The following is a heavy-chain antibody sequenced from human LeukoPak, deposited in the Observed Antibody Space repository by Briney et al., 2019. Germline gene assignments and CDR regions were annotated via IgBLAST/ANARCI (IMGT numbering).Heavy chain of an antibody. CDR2: IIPIFGTP. V-gene: IGHV1-69*13. Sequence: SVKVSCKASGYTFTSYGISWVRQAPGQGLEWMGWIIPIFGTPNYAEKFQGRVTITADESTSTAYLELSSLRSEDTAVYYCAREGKDITMVRGVIRDAFDIWGQGTMVTVSS. CDR1: GYTFTSYG. CDR3: AREGKDITMVRGVIRDAFDI. J-gene: IGHJ3*02. D-gene: IGHD3-10*01.